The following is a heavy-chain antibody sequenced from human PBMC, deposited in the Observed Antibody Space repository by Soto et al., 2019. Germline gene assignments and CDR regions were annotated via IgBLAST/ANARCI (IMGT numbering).Heavy chain of an antibody. J-gene: IGHJ4*02. D-gene: IGHD6-19*01. Sequence: SETLSLTCTVSGGSISSYYWSWIRQPPGKGLEWIGYIYYSGSTNYNPSLKSRVTISVDTSKNQFSLKLSSVTAADTAVYYCARTGYSSGATLKFDYWGQGTLVTVSS. V-gene: IGHV4-59*08. CDR1: GGSISSYY. CDR3: ARTGYSSGATLKFDY. CDR2: IYYSGST.